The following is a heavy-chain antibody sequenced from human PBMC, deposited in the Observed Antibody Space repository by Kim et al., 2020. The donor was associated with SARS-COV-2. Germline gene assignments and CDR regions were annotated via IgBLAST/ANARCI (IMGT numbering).Heavy chain of an antibody. Sequence: SETLSLTCTVSGGSISSYYWSWIRQPPGKGLEWIGYIYYSGSTNYNPSLKSRVTISVDTSKNQFSLKLSSVTAADTAVYYCARDLRGGFPPGPHFDYWGQGTLVTVSS. CDR3: ARDLRGGFPPGPHFDY. D-gene: IGHD3-10*01. CDR2: IYYSGST. J-gene: IGHJ4*02. CDR1: GGSISSYY. V-gene: IGHV4-59*13.